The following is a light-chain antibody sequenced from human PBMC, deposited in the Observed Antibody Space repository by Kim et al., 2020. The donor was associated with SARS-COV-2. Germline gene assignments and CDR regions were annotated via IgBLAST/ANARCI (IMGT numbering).Light chain of an antibody. CDR3: AAWDDSLNGWV. J-gene: IGLJ3*02. V-gene: IGLV1-44*01. Sequence: QSVLTQPPSASGAPGQRVTISCSGSDSNVGSNNVNCYRQLPTSAPTLLIYRNDQGPSGVPDRFSGSKSGTSASLAISGRQSEDEADYYCAAWDDSLNGWVFGGGTQLTVL. CDR2: RND. CDR1: DSNVGSNN.